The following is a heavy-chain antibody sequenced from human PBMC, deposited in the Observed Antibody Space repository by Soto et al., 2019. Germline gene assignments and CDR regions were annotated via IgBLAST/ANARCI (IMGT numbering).Heavy chain of an antibody. J-gene: IGHJ6*03. D-gene: IGHD3-16*01. CDR1: GGSISSGGYY. CDR3: ARGDLGGYDYYYYYYYMDV. Sequence: PSETLSLTCTVSGGSISSGGYYWSWIRQHPGKGLEWIGYIYYSGSTYYNPSLKSRVTISVDTSKNQFSLKLSSVTAADTAVYYCARGDLGGYDYYYYYYYMDVWGKGTTVTVSS. CDR2: IYYSGST. V-gene: IGHV4-31*03.